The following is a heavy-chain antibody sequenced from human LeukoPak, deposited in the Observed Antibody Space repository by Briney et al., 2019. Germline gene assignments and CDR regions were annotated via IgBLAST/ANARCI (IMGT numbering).Heavy chain of an antibody. Sequence: SETLSLTCTVSGGSISSSSYYWGWIRQPPGKGLEWIGSIYYSGSTNYNPSLKSRVTISVDTSKNQFSLKLSSVTAADTAVYHCARGGWSLDYWGQGTLVTVSS. CDR3: ARGGWSLDY. J-gene: IGHJ4*02. CDR1: GGSISSSSYY. D-gene: IGHD1-26*01. CDR2: IYYSGST. V-gene: IGHV4-39*07.